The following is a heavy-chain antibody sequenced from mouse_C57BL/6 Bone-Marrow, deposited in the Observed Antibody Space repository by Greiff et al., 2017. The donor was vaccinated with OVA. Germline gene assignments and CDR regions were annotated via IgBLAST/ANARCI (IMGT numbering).Heavy chain of an antibody. CDR2: ISDGGSYT. Sequence: DVKLQESGGGLVKPGGSLKLSCAASGFTFSSYAMPWVRQTPEKRLEWVATISDGGSYTYYPDNVKGRFTISRDNAKNNLYLQMSHLKSEDTAMYYCAGDRDGDYWGQGTTLTVSS. J-gene: IGHJ2*01. CDR3: AGDRDGDY. V-gene: IGHV5-4*01. CDR1: GFTFSSYA. D-gene: IGHD3-1*01.